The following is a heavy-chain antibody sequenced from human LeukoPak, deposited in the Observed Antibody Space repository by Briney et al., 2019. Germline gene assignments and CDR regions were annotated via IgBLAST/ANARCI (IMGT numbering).Heavy chain of an antibody. CDR2: IYNTGDT. CDR3: ARRRDAYNDAFDI. Sequence: SQTLSLTCIVSGASIKSGNYYWSWIRQPAGKGLEWIGRIYNTGDTNYNPSLKSRVSMSLDTSKNHFSLRLNSVTAADTAVYYCARRRDAYNDAFDIWGQGTMVVVSS. V-gene: IGHV4-61*02. J-gene: IGHJ3*02. D-gene: IGHD5-24*01. CDR1: GASIKSGNYY.